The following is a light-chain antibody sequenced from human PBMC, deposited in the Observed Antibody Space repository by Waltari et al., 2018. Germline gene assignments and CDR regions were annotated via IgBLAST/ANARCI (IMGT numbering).Light chain of an antibody. V-gene: IGKV4-1*01. Sequence: DIVMTQSPDSLAVSLGERATINCKSSQSVLYNSNNKNYLAWFQQKPGQPPKLLTDWASTRESGVPDRFSGSGSGTDFTLTISSLKAEDVAVYYCQQYYSAPRTFGQGTKVEIK. CDR1: QSVLYNSNNKNY. CDR2: WAS. CDR3: QQYYSAPRT. J-gene: IGKJ1*01.